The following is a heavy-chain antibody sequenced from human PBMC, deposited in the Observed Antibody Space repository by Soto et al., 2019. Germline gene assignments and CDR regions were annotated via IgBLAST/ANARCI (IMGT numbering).Heavy chain of an antibody. Sequence: XETLSLPCTVSGGSISSYYWSWIRQPPGKGLEWIGYIYYSGSTNYNPSLKSRATISLDTSKNQFSLKLSSVTAADTAVYYCARGGNSGSYYLYFDHWGQGTLVTVSS. CDR2: IYYSGST. CDR3: ARGGNSGSYYLYFDH. D-gene: IGHD1-26*01. J-gene: IGHJ4*02. V-gene: IGHV4-59*01. CDR1: GGSISSYY.